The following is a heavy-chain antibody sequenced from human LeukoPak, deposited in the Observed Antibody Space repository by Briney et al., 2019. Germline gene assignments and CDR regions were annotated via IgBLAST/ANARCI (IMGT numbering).Heavy chain of an antibody. CDR3: ARESPKLRYEAY. V-gene: IGHV3-33*01. Sequence: GRSLRLSCAASGFTCSSYGMHWVRQAPGKGLEGGAVIWYGGSNKYYADSVKGRLTTSRANSKTTLYLQMNSLRAEDTAVYYCARESPKLRYEAYWGQGTLVTVSS. CDR2: IWYGGSNK. D-gene: IGHD3-9*01. J-gene: IGHJ4*02. CDR1: GFTCSSYG.